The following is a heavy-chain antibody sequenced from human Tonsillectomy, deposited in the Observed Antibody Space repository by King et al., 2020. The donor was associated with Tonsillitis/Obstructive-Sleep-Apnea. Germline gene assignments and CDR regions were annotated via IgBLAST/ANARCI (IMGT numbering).Heavy chain of an antibody. CDR3: ARQIGHYDILSGYSHNWFDP. Sequence: QLQESGPGLVKPSETLSLTCTVSGGSISSYSDYWGWIRQPPGKGLEWIGNIYYSGSTYYSPSLKSRVTISVDTSKNQFSLKLTSMTAADTAVYYCARQIGHYDILSGYSHNWFDPWGQGTLVTVSS. D-gene: IGHD3-9*01. CDR1: GGSISSYSDY. CDR2: IYYSGST. J-gene: IGHJ5*02. V-gene: IGHV4-39*01.